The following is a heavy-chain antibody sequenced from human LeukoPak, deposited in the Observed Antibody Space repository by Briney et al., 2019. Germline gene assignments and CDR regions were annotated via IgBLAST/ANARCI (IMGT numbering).Heavy chain of an antibody. V-gene: IGHV1-2*02. D-gene: IGHD2-15*01. CDR3: ARVGTRGCSGGSCYPPRDNWFDP. CDR2: INPNSGGT. Sequence: ASVKVSCKASGYTFTGYYMNWVRQAPGQGLEWMGWINPNSGGTNYAQKFQGRVTMTRDTSISTAYMELSRLRSDDTAVYYCARVGTRGCSGGSCYPPRDNWFDPWGQGTLVTVSS. CDR1: GYTFTGYY. J-gene: IGHJ5*02.